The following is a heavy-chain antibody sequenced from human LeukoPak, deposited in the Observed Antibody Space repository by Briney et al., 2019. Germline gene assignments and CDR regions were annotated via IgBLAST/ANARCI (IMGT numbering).Heavy chain of an antibody. CDR3: ARWASGLTGTTGGGYFDY. V-gene: IGHV3-20*04. Sequence: GGSLRLSCAASGFTFDDYGMSWVRQAPGKGLEWVAGINWNSGSTGYADSVKGRFTISRDNAKNSLYMQMKSLRGADTALYYCARWASGLTGTTGGGYFDYWGQGTLVTVSS. J-gene: IGHJ4*02. CDR2: INWNSGST. D-gene: IGHD1-20*01. CDR1: GFTFDDYG.